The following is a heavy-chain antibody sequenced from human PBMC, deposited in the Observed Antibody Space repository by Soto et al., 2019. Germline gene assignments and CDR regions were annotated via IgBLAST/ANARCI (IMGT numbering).Heavy chain of an antibody. CDR2: IYYSGST. CDR3: ARVSGWLQLLDY. D-gene: IGHD5-12*01. CDR1: GGSISTGDYY. V-gene: IGHV4-30-4*01. Sequence: QVQLQESGPGLVKPSQTLSLTCTVSGGSISTGDYYWSWIRQPPGKGLEWIGYIYYSGSTYYNPSLTSRVTISVDTSKSHFSLKLSSVTAADTAVYYCARVSGWLQLLDYWGQGTLVTVSS. J-gene: IGHJ4*02.